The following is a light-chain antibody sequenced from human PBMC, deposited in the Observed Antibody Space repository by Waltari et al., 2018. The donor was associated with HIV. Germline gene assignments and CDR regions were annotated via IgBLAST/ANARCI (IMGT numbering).Light chain of an antibody. Sequence: QLGLTQSPSASASLGASVKLTCTLSSGHINYAIAWHQQRPEKGPRFLMRLNSNGSHTKGDGIPDRFSGSSSGAERYLTISSLQSEDETDYFCQTWGSGIVVFGGGTTLTVL. J-gene: IGLJ2*01. V-gene: IGLV4-69*01. CDR2: LNSNGSH. CDR3: QTWGSGIVV. CDR1: SGHINYA.